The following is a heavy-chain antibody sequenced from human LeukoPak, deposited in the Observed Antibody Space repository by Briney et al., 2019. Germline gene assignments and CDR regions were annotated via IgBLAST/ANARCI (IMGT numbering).Heavy chain of an antibody. Sequence: GGSLRLSCAASGFTVSSNYMSWVRQAPGKGLEWVSVIYSGGSTYYADSVKGRFTISRDNSKNTLYLQMNSLRAEDTAVYSSSWAFDYWGQGTLVTVSS. D-gene: IGHD6-13*01. CDR1: GFTVSSNY. V-gene: IGHV3-66*01. CDR3: SWAFDY. CDR2: IYSGGST. J-gene: IGHJ4*02.